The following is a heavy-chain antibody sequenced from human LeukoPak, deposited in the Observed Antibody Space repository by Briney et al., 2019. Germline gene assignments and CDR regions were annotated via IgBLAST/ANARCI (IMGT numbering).Heavy chain of an antibody. J-gene: IGHJ4*02. CDR2: IYPGDSDT. CDR3: ARRVSLRFGELLSHYFDY. Sequence: GESLKISCKGSGCSFTSYWIGWVRQMPGKGLEWMGIIYPGDSDTRYSPSFQGQVTISADKSISTAYLQRSSLKASDTAMYYCARRVSLRFGELLSHYFDYWGQGTLVTVSS. D-gene: IGHD3-10*01. CDR1: GCSFTSYW. V-gene: IGHV5-51*01.